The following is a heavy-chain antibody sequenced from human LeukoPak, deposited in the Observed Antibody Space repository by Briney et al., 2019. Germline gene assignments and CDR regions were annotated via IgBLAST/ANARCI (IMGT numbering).Heavy chain of an antibody. CDR1: GGSISSYY. D-gene: IGHD3-10*01. CDR3: ARHHPFGEI. Sequence: PSGTLSLTCTVSGGSISSYYWSWIRQPPGKGLEWIGYIYYSGSTNYNPSLKSRVTISVDTSKNQFSLKLSSVTAADTAVYYCARHHPFGEIWGQGTLVTVSS. V-gene: IGHV4-59*08. CDR2: IYYSGST. J-gene: IGHJ4*02.